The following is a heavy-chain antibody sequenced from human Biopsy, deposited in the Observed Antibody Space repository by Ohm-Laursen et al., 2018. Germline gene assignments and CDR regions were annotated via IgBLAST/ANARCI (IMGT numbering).Heavy chain of an antibody. J-gene: IGHJ2*01. CDR1: GDSIITYY. V-gene: IGHV4-59*01. CDR3: ARDRGYYSDRTVPGYFDL. CDR2: IYYTGNT. D-gene: IGHD3-22*01. Sequence: SDTLSLTCTVSGDSIITYYWSWIRQPPGKGLQWIGYIYYTGNTDYNPSLQSRVTISVDTSKNHFSLRLRSMTPADTAMYYCARDRGYYSDRTVPGYFDLWGRGTLVTVSS.